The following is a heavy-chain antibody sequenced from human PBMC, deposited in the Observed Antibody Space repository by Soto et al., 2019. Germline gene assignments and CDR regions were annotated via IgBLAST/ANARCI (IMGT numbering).Heavy chain of an antibody. D-gene: IGHD6-6*01. V-gene: IGHV3-21*01. Sequence: GGSLRLSCEASGFTFSRVSMNWVRQVPGKGLEWVASISSGSSDTWYADSVKGRFIISRDNAQNSLFLQMNTLRPEDTAMYYCARSPHYGIAARPYNWFDPWGQGTLVTVSS. CDR3: ARSPHYGIAARPYNWFDP. J-gene: IGHJ5*02. CDR1: GFTFSRVS. CDR2: ISSGSSDT.